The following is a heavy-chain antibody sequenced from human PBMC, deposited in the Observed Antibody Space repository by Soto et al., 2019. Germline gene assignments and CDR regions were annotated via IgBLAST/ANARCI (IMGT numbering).Heavy chain of an antibody. Sequence: PSETLSLTCTVSGGSISSGGYYWSWIRQHPGKGLEWIGYIYYSGSTYYNPSLKSRVTISVDTSKNQFSLKLSSVTAADTAVYYCARDAPPNDFWSGYHDYYGMDVWGQGTTVPVSS. J-gene: IGHJ6*02. V-gene: IGHV4-31*03. D-gene: IGHD3-3*01. CDR3: ARDAPPNDFWSGYHDYYGMDV. CDR2: IYYSGST. CDR1: GGSISSGGYY.